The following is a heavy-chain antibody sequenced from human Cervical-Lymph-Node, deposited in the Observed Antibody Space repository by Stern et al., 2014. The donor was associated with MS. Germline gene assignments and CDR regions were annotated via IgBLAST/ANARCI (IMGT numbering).Heavy chain of an antibody. CDR1: GFTFSSYG. CDR3: ARDAGEQSLTHLVEDAFDI. CDR2: IWNDGSNK. J-gene: IGHJ3*02. V-gene: IGHV3-33*01. Sequence: QVQLVESGGGVVQPGRSLRLSCAASGFTFSSYGLHWVRQAPGKGLEGGAVIWNDGSNKSHADSVKGRFTISRDNSKNTLYLQMNSLRAEDTAVYYCARDAGEQSLTHLVEDAFDIWGQGTMVTVSS. D-gene: IGHD1/OR15-1a*01.